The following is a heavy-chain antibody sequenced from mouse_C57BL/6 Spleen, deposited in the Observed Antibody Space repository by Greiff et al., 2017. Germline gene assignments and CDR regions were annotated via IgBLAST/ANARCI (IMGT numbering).Heavy chain of an antibody. D-gene: IGHD2-3*01. CDR3: ARTYDGYYVGYAMDY. Sequence: EVMLVESGGGLVKPGGSLKLSCAASGFTFSDYGMHWVRQAPEKGLEWVAYISSGSSTIYYADTVKGRFTISRDNAKNTLFLQMTSLRSEDTAMYYCARTYDGYYVGYAMDYWGQGTSVTVSS. CDR2: ISSGSSTI. CDR1: GFTFSDYG. J-gene: IGHJ4*01. V-gene: IGHV5-17*01.